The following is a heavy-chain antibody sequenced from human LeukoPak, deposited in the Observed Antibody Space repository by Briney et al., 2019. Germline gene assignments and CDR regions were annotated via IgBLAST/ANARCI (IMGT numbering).Heavy chain of an antibody. CDR2: IYYSGST. Sequence: SETLSLTCTVSGGSISSADYYWSWIRQPPGKGLEWIGYIYYSGSTSYNPSLKRRVTISVDTSKKQFSLKLSSVTAADTAVYYCARLERGSRMVRGAHTNWYFDLWGRGTLVTVSS. CDR1: GGSISSADYY. D-gene: IGHD3-10*01. J-gene: IGHJ2*01. CDR3: ARLERGSRMVRGAHTNWYFDL. V-gene: IGHV4-30-4*01.